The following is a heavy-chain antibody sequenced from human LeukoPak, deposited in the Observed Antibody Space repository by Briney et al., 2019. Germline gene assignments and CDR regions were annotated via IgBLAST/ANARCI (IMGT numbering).Heavy chain of an antibody. Sequence: PSETLSLTCTVSGGSISSGSYYWSWIRQPAGKGLEWIGRIYTSGSTNYNPSLKSRVTISVGTSKNQFSLKLSSVTAADTAVYYCAREGTSGSYYYSDYWGQGTLVTVSS. CDR1: GGSISSGSYY. D-gene: IGHD1-26*01. CDR2: IYTSGST. J-gene: IGHJ4*02. CDR3: AREGTSGSYYYSDY. V-gene: IGHV4-61*02.